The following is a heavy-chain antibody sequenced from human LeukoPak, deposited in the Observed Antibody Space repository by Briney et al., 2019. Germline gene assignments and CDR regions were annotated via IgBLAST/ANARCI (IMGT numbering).Heavy chain of an antibody. CDR1: GGSFSGYY. D-gene: IGHD5-24*01. J-gene: IGHJ5*02. CDR2: INHSGST. V-gene: IGHV4-34*01. CDR3: ARDGYNSNGFDP. Sequence: SETLSLTCAVYGGSFSGYYWSWIRQPPGKGLEWIGEINHSGSTNYNPSLKSRVTISVDTSKNQFSLKLSSVTAADTAVYYCARDGYNSNGFDPWGQGTLVTVSS.